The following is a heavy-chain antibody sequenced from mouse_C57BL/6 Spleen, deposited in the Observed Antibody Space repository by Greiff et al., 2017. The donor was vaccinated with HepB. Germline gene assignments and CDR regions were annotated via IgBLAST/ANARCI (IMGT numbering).Heavy chain of an antibody. CDR3: ARPLYYYGSSYFDY. J-gene: IGHJ2*01. CDR2: IYPGDGDT. V-gene: IGHV1-80*01. Sequence: LQESGAELVKPGASVKISCKASGYAFSSYWMNWVKQRPGKGLEWIGQIYPGDGDTNYNGKFKGKATLTADKSSSTAYMQLSSLTSEDSAVYFCARPLYYYGSSYFDYWGQGTTLTVSS. CDR1: GYAFSSYW. D-gene: IGHD1-1*01.